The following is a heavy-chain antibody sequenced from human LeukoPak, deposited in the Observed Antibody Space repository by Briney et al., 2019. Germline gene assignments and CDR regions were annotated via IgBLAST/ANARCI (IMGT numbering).Heavy chain of an antibody. CDR1: GFTFSDYY. CDR2: ISSSSSYT. CDR3: ARTRGYSYGYGY. D-gene: IGHD5-18*01. V-gene: IGHV3-11*06. Sequence: GGSLRLSCAASGFTFSDYYMSWIRQAPGKGLEWVSYISSSSSYTNYADSVRGRFTISRDNAKDSLYLQMNSLRAEDTAVYYCARTRGYSYGYGYWGQGTLVTVSS. J-gene: IGHJ4*02.